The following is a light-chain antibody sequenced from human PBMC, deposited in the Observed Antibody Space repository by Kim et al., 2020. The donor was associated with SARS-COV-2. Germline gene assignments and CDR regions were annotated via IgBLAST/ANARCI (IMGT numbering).Light chain of an antibody. CDR1: QTISNY. J-gene: IGKJ4*01. CDR3: QQTSSVPLA. V-gene: IGKV1-39*01. CDR2: SAS. Sequence: APVGDRVTIAGRASQTISNYLNWYQQEAGTAPQILIYSASNLQSGVPSRFSGSGSGTDCTLSISSLQLEDFATSYCQQTSSVPLAFGGGTRVDIK.